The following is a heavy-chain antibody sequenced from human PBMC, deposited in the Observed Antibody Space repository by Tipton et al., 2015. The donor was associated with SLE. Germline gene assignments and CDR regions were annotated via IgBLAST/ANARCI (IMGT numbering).Heavy chain of an antibody. V-gene: IGHV3-23*01. CDR3: ARDPDDFWSGFGFDI. Sequence: SLRLSCAASGFTFSSYGMSWVRQAPGKGLEWVSAISGSGGSTYYADSVKGRFTISRDNSKNTLYLQMNSLRAEDTAVYYCARDPDDFWSGFGFDIWGQGTMVTVSS. D-gene: IGHD3-3*01. CDR2: ISGSGGST. J-gene: IGHJ3*02. CDR1: GFTFSSYG.